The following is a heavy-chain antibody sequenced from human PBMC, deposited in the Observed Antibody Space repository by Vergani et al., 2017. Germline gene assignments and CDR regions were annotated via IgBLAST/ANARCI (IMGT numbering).Heavy chain of an antibody. Sequence: QLQLQESGPGLVKPSETLSLTCTVSGGSISSSSYYWGWIRQPPGKGLEWIGSIYYSGSTYYNPSLKSRVTISVDTSKNQFSLKLSSVTAADTAVYYCARDSTAMVRGVHNWGQGTLVTVSS. D-gene: IGHD3-10*01. CDR3: ARDSTAMVRGVHN. J-gene: IGHJ4*02. CDR1: GGSISSSSYY. V-gene: IGHV4-39*07. CDR2: IYYSGST.